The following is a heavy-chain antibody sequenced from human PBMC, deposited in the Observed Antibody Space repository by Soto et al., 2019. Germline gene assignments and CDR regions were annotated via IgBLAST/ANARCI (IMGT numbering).Heavy chain of an antibody. CDR1: GFTFDDYA. CDR2: ISWNSGSI. Sequence: GGSLRLSCAASGFTFDDYAMHWVRQAPGKGLEWVSGISWNSGSIGYADSVKGRFTISRDNAKNSLYLQMNSLRAEDTALYYCAKQGPNYYYYGMDVWGQGTTVTVSS. CDR3: AKQGPNYYYYGMDV. V-gene: IGHV3-9*01. J-gene: IGHJ6*02.